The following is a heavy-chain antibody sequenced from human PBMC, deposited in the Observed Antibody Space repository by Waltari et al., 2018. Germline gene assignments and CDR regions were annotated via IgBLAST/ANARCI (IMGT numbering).Heavy chain of an antibody. Sequence: QVQLVQSGAEVKKPGSSVKVSCKASGGTFSSYAISWVRQAPGQGLEWMGGSIPIFGTANYAQKFQGRVTITADESTSTAYMELSSLRSEDTAVYYCARDSRYDFWSGYYPGWFDPWGQGTLVTVSS. V-gene: IGHV1-69*01. D-gene: IGHD3-3*01. CDR2: SIPIFGTA. CDR3: ARDSRYDFWSGYYPGWFDP. CDR1: GGTFSSYA. J-gene: IGHJ5*02.